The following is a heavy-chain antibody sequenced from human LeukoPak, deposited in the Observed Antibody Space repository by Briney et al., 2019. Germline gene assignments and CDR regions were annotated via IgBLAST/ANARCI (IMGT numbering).Heavy chain of an antibody. CDR2: ISYDGSNK. D-gene: IGHD3-3*01. Sequence: PGGSLRLSCAASGFTFSSYAMHWVRQAPGKGLEWVAVISYDGSNKYYADSVKGRFTISRDNSKNTLYLQMNSLRAEDTAVYYCARGPYYDFWSGYYNPEYNWFDPWGQGTLVTVSS. CDR1: GFTFSSYA. J-gene: IGHJ5*02. V-gene: IGHV3-30-3*01. CDR3: ARGPYYDFWSGYYNPEYNWFDP.